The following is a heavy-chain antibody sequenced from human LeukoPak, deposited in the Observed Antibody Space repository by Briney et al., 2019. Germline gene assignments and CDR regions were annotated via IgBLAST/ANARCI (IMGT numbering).Heavy chain of an antibody. CDR1: GFPFSSHA. Sequence: PGGSLRLSCAASGFPFSSHAMSWVRQAPGKGLEWVSGISGSGTNTYYADSVKGRFTISRDNSKNTLHLQMNSLRAEDTATYYCAEGFYGGYTDCWGQGTLVTVSS. J-gene: IGHJ4*02. CDR2: ISGSGTNT. V-gene: IGHV3-23*01. CDR3: AEGFYGGYTDC. D-gene: IGHD4-23*01.